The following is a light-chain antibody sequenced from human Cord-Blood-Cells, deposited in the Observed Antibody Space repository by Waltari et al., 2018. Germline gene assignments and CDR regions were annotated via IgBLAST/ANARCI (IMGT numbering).Light chain of an antibody. CDR1: QGISDY. J-gene: IGKJ2*01. Sequence: DIQLTQSPYSMSASVGDRVTTTCRASQGISDYLAWFQQKPVKAPKSPIYVASSLQSGAPSKFSGSGSGTDFTLTISSRQPEDFATYYCQQYNSYPYTFGQGTKLEIK. CDR3: QQYNSYPYT. CDR2: VAS. V-gene: IGKV1-16*02.